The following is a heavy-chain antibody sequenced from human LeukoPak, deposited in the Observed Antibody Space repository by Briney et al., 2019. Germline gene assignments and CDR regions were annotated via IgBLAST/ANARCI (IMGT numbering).Heavy chain of an antibody. D-gene: IGHD3-3*01. CDR1: GFTVNNKY. CDR2: IYNDGRT. V-gene: IGHV3-53*01. J-gene: IGHJ3*02. Sequence: QPGGSLRLSCAASGFTVNNKYMTWVRQAPGKGLEWVSLIYNDGRTYYADSVKGRCTISRDNLKNVLYLQMNSLKVEDTALYYCVGGFFLSWFLGAFYILGQGEVGTLSS. CDR3: VGGFFLSWFLGAFYI.